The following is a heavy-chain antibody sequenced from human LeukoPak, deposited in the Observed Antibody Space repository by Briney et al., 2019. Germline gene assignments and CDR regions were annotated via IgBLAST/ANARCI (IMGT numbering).Heavy chain of an antibody. D-gene: IGHD6-6*01. Sequence: ASVTVSCKVSGYTLTELSMHWVRQAPGKGREWMGGFDPEDGETIYAQKFQGRVTMTEDTSTDTAYMELSSLRSEDTAVYYCATDLIAARPEFDYWAQGTLVTVSS. CDR2: FDPEDGET. V-gene: IGHV1-24*01. CDR1: GYTLTELS. CDR3: ATDLIAARPEFDY. J-gene: IGHJ4*02.